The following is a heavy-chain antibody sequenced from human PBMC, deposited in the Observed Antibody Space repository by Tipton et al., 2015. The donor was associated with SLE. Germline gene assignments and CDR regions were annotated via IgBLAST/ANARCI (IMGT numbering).Heavy chain of an antibody. Sequence: SLRLSCAASGFTYSGYAMHWVRQAPGKGLEWVAFIRPAGSNKDYADSVKGRFTTSRDNSKNTLYLQMNRLRVEDTAVYYCAGGTGAYFDHWGQGTLVTVSS. V-gene: IGHV3-30*02. CDR2: IRPAGSNK. J-gene: IGHJ4*02. CDR3: AGGTGAYFDH. D-gene: IGHD3-16*01. CDR1: GFTYSGYA.